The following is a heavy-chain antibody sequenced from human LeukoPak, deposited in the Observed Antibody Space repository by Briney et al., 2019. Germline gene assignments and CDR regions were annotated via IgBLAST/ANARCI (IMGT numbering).Heavy chain of an antibody. V-gene: IGHV1-46*01. CDR2: INPSGGST. Sequence: ASVKVSCKASGYTFTSYYMHWVRQAPGQGLEWMGIINPSGGSTSYAQKFQGRVTMTRDTSTSTVYMELSSLRSEDTAVYYCAGVTNSGWYDYWGQGTLVTVSS. CDR1: GYTFTSYY. J-gene: IGHJ4*02. D-gene: IGHD6-19*01. CDR3: AGVTNSGWYDY.